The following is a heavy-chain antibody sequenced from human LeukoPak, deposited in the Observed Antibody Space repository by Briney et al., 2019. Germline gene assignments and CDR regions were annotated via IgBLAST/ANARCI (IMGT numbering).Heavy chain of an antibody. D-gene: IGHD3-10*01. CDR3: ARRYYYGSGINWFDP. CDR1: GGSISSGDYY. V-gene: IGHV4-30-4*08. J-gene: IGHJ5*02. Sequence: SETLSLTCTVSGGSISSGDYYWSWIRQPPGKDLEWVGYIYYSGSTYYNPSLKSRVTISVDTSKNQFSLKLSSVTAADTAVYYCARRYYYGSGINWFDPWGQGTLVTVSP. CDR2: IYYSGST.